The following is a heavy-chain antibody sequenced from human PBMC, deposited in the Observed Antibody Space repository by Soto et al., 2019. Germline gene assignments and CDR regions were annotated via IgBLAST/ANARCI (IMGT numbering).Heavy chain of an antibody. J-gene: IGHJ6*02. CDR2: ISYDGSSK. CDR3: AKDDGSTWSMFYSYYGVDV. Sequence: VHLVESGGDMVQPGESLRLSCVVSGFTFSTYWMHWVRQVPGKGLEWVAVISYDGSSKDYADSVKGRFTISRDNSKNTLYLQMNSLRIEDTAVYYCAKDDGSTWSMFYSYYGVDVWGQGTTVTVSS. CDR1: GFTFSTYW. V-gene: IGHV3-30*18. D-gene: IGHD6-13*01.